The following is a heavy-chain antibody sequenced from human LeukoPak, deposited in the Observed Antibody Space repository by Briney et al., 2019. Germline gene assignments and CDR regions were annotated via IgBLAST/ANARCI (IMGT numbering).Heavy chain of an antibody. CDR1: GYSISSGYY. CDR3: ARVATGFGLYYFDY. D-gene: IGHD5-12*01. CDR2: IYHSGRT. J-gene: IGHJ4*02. Sequence: PSETLPHTCAVSGYSISSGYYWGWIRQPPGKGLEWIGSIYHSGRTHYNPSLKSRVTISVDTSKNQCSLKLSSVTAADTAVYYCARVATGFGLYYFDYWGQGTLVTVSS. V-gene: IGHV4-38-2*01.